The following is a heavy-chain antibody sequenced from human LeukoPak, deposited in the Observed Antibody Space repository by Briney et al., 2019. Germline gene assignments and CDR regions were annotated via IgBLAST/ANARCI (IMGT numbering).Heavy chain of an antibody. CDR3: ARDLSGSYYFDY. J-gene: IGHJ4*02. V-gene: IGHV3-11*05. D-gene: IGHD1-26*01. Sequence: GGSLRLSCAASGFTFSDYYRSWIRQAPGKGLEWVSYISSSSSYTNYADSVRGRFTISRDNAKNSLYLQMNSLRAEDTAVFYCARDLSGSYYFDYWGQGTLVTVSS. CDR1: GFTFSDYY. CDR2: ISSSSSYT.